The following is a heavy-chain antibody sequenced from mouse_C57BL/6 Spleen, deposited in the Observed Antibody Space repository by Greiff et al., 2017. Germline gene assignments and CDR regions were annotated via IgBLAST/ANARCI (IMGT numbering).Heavy chain of an antibody. CDR2: IRLKSDNYAT. CDR1: GFTFSNYW. J-gene: IGHJ2*01. V-gene: IGHV6-3*01. CDR3: ARGAGPYYFDY. D-gene: IGHD4-1*01. Sequence: DVKLVESGGGLVQPGGSMKLSCVASGFTFSNYWMNWVRQSPEKGLEWVAQIRLKSDNYATDYAESVKGRFTISRDDSKRSVYLKMNNLSAEDTGIYYCARGAGPYYFDYWGQGTTLTVSS.